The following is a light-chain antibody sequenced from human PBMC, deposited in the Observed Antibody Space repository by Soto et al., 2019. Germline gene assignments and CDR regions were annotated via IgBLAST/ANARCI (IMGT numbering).Light chain of an antibody. CDR1: QSVNSN. CDR3: QQYNNWPRT. V-gene: IGKV3-15*01. J-gene: IGKJ1*01. CDR2: GAS. Sequence: EKVMTQSPATLSVSPGERATLSCRASQSVNSNLAWYQQKPGQAPRLLIYGASARATGIPARFSGSGSGTEFTLTISNLQSEDFAVYYCQQYNNWPRTFGQGTKVDIK.